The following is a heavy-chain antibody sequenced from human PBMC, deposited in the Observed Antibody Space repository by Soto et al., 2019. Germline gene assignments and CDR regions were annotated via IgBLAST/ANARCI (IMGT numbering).Heavy chain of an antibody. Sequence: QVQLMQSGAEVKKPGSSVKVSCKASGGTISTNVISWVRQAPGQGLEWMGEIMPIFAAPNNAQKFQGILTITADTSPTTVYMVLSSLTSEDTAVYFSATGARYCSGGSCYPDDWGQGTLVMVSS. D-gene: IGHD2-15*01. CDR2: IMPIFAAP. J-gene: IGHJ4*02. V-gene: IGHV1-69*06. CDR1: GGTISTNV. CDR3: ATGARYCSGGSCYPDD.